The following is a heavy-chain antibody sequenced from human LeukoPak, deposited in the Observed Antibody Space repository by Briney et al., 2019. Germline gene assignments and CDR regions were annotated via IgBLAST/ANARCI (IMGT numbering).Heavy chain of an antibody. J-gene: IGHJ4*02. CDR2: IWYDGSNK. CDR1: GFTFSSYG. Sequence: PGGSLRLSCAASGFTFSSYGVHWVRQAPGKGLEWVSFIWYDGSNKYYADSVKGRFTISRDNSKNTLYLQMNSLRAEDTAVYYCAREYSSSSNYWGQGTLVTVSS. CDR3: AREYSSSSNY. D-gene: IGHD6-6*01. V-gene: IGHV3-30*02.